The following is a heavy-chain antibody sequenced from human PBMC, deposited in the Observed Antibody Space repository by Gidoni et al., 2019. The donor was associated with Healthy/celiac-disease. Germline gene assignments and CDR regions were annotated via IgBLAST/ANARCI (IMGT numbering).Heavy chain of an antibody. CDR3: AKDIVVVTATPWYFDY. V-gene: IGHV3-23*01. J-gene: IGHJ4*02. CDR2: ISGSGGST. Sequence: EVQLLESGGGLVQPGGSLRLSCAASGFTFRSYAMSWVRQAPGKGLEWVSAISGSGGSTYYADSVKGRFTISRDNSKNTLYLQMNSLRAEDTAVYYCAKDIVVVTATPWYFDYWGQGTLVTVSS. D-gene: IGHD2-21*02. CDR1: GFTFRSYA.